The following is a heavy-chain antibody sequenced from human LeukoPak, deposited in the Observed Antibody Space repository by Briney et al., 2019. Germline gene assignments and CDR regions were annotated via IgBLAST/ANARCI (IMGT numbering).Heavy chain of an antibody. V-gene: IGHV3-53*01. Sequence: GSLRLSCAASGLTFSSYAMSWVRQAPGKGLEWVSVIYSGGSTYYADSVKGRFTISRDNSKNTLYLQMNSLRAEDTAVYYCASHSSSWYEKAYYYGMDVWGQGTTVTVSS. J-gene: IGHJ6*02. CDR3: ASHSSSWYEKAYYYGMDV. CDR1: GLTFSSYA. D-gene: IGHD6-13*01. CDR2: IYSGGST.